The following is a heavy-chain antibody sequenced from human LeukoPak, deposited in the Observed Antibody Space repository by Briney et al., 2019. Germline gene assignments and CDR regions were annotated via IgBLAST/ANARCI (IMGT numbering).Heavy chain of an antibody. J-gene: IGHJ4*02. CDR3: ATGNGSGRSFYYFDY. CDR2: IKQDGSEK. V-gene: IGHV3-7*01. CDR1: GFTFSSYW. Sequence: PGGSLRLSCAASGFTFSSYWMSWVRQAPGKGLEWVANIKQDGSEKYYVDSVKGRFTISRDNAKNSLYLQMNSLRAEDTAVYYCATGNGSGRSFYYFDYWGQGTLVTVSS. D-gene: IGHD3-10*01.